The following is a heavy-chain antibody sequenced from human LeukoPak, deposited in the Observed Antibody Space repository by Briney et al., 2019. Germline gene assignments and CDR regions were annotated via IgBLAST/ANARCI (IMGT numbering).Heavy chain of an antibody. CDR2: IYYSGST. J-gene: IGHJ3*02. CDR1: GGSISSYY. V-gene: IGHV4-59*01. CDR3: ASRAYYYDSSGYWLWAFDI. Sequence: SETLSLPCSVSGGSISSYYWSWIRQPPGKGLEWIGYIYYSGSTNYNPSLKSRVTISVDTSKNQFSLKLSSVTAADTAVYYCASRAYYYDSSGYWLWAFDIWGQGTMVTVSS. D-gene: IGHD3-22*01.